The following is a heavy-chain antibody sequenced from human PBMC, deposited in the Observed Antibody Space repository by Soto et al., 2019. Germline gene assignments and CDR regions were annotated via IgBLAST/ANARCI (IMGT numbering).Heavy chain of an antibody. CDR2: IIPIFGTP. CDR3: ARTRAPRVWWYLDL. Sequence: GASVKVSCKAFGGSFSDYAISWVRQAPGQGLEWMGGIIPIFGTPNYAQKFQDRVTFTAHESTNTAYMELSRLTSEDTAVYYCARTRAPRVWWYLDLWSQGTQVAVS. V-gene: IGHV1-69*13. CDR1: GGSFSDYA. J-gene: IGHJ4*02. D-gene: IGHD2-21*01.